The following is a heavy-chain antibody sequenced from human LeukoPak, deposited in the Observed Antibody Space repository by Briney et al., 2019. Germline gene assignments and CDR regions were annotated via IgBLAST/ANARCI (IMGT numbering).Heavy chain of an antibody. CDR1: GGSISSYY. Sequence: PSETLSLTCTVSGGSISSYYWSWIRQPAGKGLEWIGRIYTSGSTNYNPSLKSRVTMSVDTSKNQFSLKLSSVTAADTAVHYCARVSSGWTISGYYYGMDVWGQGTTVTVSS. CDR3: ARVSSGWTISGYYYGMDV. CDR2: IYTSGST. D-gene: IGHD6-19*01. J-gene: IGHJ6*02. V-gene: IGHV4-4*07.